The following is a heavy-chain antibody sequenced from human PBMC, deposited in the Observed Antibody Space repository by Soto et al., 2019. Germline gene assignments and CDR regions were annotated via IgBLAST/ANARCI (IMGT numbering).Heavy chain of an antibody. CDR1: EYTFSTYY. CDR2: IKPSNDDT. CDR3: ATWRNYFDP. Sequence: QVQLVQSGAEVKKPGASVKISCNASEYTFSTYYMNWVRQAPGQGLEWMGLIKPSNDDTIYAQKCQGRVTMTRDTPTGTVYLELSSLTSEDTAVYYGATWRNYFDPWGQGPLVTVSS. J-gene: IGHJ5*02. V-gene: IGHV1-46*01.